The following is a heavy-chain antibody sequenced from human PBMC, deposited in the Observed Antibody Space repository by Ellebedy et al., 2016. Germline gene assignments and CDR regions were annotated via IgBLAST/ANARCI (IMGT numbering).Heavy chain of an antibody. CDR2: TYSDGST. Sequence: GESLKISXAASEFTVSGTYMSWVRQAPGKGLDWVSVTYSDGSTYYADSVKGRFTISRDNSKNTLYLQMSSLRAEDTAVYYCVKDRRRSSGWENYYYYGMDVWGQGTTVTVSS. CDR1: EFTVSGTY. CDR3: VKDRRRSSGWENYYYYGMDV. D-gene: IGHD6-19*01. V-gene: IGHV3-53*05. J-gene: IGHJ6*02.